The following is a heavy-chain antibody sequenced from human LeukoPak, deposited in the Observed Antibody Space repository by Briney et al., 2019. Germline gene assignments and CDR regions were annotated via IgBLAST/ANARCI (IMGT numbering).Heavy chain of an antibody. D-gene: IGHD1-14*01. V-gene: IGHV4-34*01. J-gene: IGHJ5*02. CDR2: INHSGST. CDR3: ARGRTTGP. Sequence: SETLSLTCAVYGGSFSGCYWSWIRKPPGKGVEWIGEINHSGSTNYNPSLKSRVTISVDTSKNQFSLKLSSVTAADTAVYYCARGRTTGPWGQGTLVTVSS. CDR1: GGSFSGCY.